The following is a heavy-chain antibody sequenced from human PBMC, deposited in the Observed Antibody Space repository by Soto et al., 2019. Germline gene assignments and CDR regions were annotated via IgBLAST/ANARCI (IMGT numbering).Heavy chain of an antibody. CDR1: GGSIISYY. CDR2: LYYSGST. V-gene: IGHV4-59*01. D-gene: IGHD3-22*01. Sequence: SETLSLTCSVSGGSIISYYWSWILQPPGKGLEWIGYLYYSGSTNYNPSLKSRVTISVDTSENQFSLKLSSVTAADTAMYYCARYDSSGYFDGAHDYWGQGTLLTVSS. CDR3: ARYDSSGYFDGAHDY. J-gene: IGHJ4*02.